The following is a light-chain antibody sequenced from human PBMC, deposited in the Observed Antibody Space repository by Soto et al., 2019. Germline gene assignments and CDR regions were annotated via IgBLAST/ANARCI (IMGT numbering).Light chain of an antibody. CDR3: QQYSTLPHT. CDR1: QSVSNSF. CDR2: GIS. V-gene: IGKV3-20*01. Sequence: PGDRATLSCRTSQSVSNSFFAWYQQKPGQAPRLLIYGISTRATGIPDRFSGSGSGTDFTLTISRLEPEDFVVYFCQQYSTLPHTFGHGTKLEVK. J-gene: IGKJ2*01.